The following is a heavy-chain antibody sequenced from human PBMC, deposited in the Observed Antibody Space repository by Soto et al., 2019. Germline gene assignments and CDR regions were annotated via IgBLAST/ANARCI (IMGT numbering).Heavy chain of an antibody. V-gene: IGHV4-4*02. J-gene: IGHJ4*02. CDR3: ARDTLEGHDSNRREERAGGTMVRGVRYFDY. D-gene: IGHD3-10*01. Sequence: SETLSLTCAVSGGSISSSNWWSWVRQPPGKGLEWIGEIYHSGSTNYNPSLKSRVTISVDKSKNQFSLKLSSVTAADTAVYYCARDTLEGHDSNRREERAGGTMVRGVRYFDYWGQGTLVTVSS. CDR2: IYHSGST. CDR1: GGSISSSNW.